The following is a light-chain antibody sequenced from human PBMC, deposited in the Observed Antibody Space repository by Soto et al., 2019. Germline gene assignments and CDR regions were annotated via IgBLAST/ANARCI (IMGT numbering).Light chain of an antibody. CDR2: GVS. Sequence: EIVMTQSPATLSVSPGERATLSCRASQSVRGNLAWYQQKPGQAPRLSIYGVSTKASGIPARFSGSGSGTEFTLTISSLQSEDVAVYCCQQYNNWPSTFCQGTKVEIK. V-gene: IGKV3-15*01. CDR3: QQYNNWPST. J-gene: IGKJ1*01. CDR1: QSVRGN.